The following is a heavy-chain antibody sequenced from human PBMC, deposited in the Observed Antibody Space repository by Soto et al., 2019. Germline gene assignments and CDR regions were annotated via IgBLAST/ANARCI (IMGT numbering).Heavy chain of an antibody. D-gene: IGHD3-10*01. CDR3: ARARTVSGSYYYYFDY. Sequence: QVKLVQSGAEVKKPGASVKVSCKTSGYTFTSYGVNYVRQAPGQGLAWMGWISGYNGNTNYAQILQDRVTMTIDTSTATVYRELRSLRSDDTAVYYCARARTVSGSYYYYFDYSVQGTLVTVSS. CDR1: GYTFTSYG. V-gene: IGHV1-18*01. J-gene: IGHJ4*02. CDR2: ISGYNGNT.